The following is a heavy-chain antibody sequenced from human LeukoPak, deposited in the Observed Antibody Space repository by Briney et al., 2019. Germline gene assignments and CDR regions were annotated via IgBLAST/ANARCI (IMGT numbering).Heavy chain of an antibody. D-gene: IGHD1-1*01. J-gene: IGHJ4*02. V-gene: IGHV3-23*01. Sequence: GGTLRLSCAASGFTFSSYGMTWVRQAPGKGLEWVSVISGAGRTTYYADSVRGRFTISRDNAKNSLYLQMNSLRAEDTAVYYCARDLRHNWNDWAPFDYWGQGTLVTVSS. CDR1: GFTFSSYG. CDR3: ARDLRHNWNDWAPFDY. CDR2: ISGAGRTT.